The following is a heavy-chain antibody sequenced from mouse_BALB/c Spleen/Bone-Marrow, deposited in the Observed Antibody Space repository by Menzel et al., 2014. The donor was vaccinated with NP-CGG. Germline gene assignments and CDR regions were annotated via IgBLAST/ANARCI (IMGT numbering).Heavy chain of an antibody. CDR2: IWGDGST. Sequence: VQLQQSGPGLVAPSQSLSITCTVSGVSLTGYGVNWVRQPPGKGLEWLGMIWGDGSTDYNSALKSRLSISKDNSKSQVFLKMNSLQTDDTARYYCAREPHYYAMDYWGQGTSVTVSS. CDR1: GVSLTGYG. J-gene: IGHJ4*01. V-gene: IGHV2-6-7*01. CDR3: AREPHYYAMDY.